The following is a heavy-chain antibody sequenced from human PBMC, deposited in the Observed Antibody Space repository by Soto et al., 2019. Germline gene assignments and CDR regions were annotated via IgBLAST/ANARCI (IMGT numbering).Heavy chain of an antibody. Sequence: LGESLKISCTGSGYSFTIYCIGLVLQMPGKGLDWMGIIYPGDSDTRYSPSFQGQVTISADKSISTAYLQWSSLKASDTAMYYCARHGPRVYYDNSDYYYYGMDVWGQGTTVTVSS. V-gene: IGHV5-51*01. CDR2: IYPGDSDT. CDR1: GYSFTIYC. D-gene: IGHD3-22*01. J-gene: IGHJ6*02. CDR3: ARHGPRVYYDNSDYYYYGMDV.